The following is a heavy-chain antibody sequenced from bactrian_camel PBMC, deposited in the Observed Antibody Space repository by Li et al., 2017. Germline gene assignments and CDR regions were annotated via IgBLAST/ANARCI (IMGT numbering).Heavy chain of an antibody. CDR2: IRTDVGMT. V-gene: IGHV3S53*01. Sequence: HVQLVESGGGSVQAGGSLRLSCSASQYTDRHHCMAWFRQAPGKEREGVAAIRTDVGMTMYADSVKGRFTISQDNAKNTVYLQMNDLKPEDTAMYYCAADRTCASLKSGTIDSRSQGTQVTVS. D-gene: IGHD3*01. CDR1: QYTDRHHC. J-gene: IGHJ4*01.